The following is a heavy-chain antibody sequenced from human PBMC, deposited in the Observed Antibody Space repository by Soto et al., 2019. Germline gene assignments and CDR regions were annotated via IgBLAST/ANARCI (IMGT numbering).Heavy chain of an antibody. D-gene: IGHD4-17*01. J-gene: IGHJ6*02. Sequence: GESLRSSGNGSGYSCTSYWIGWVRQMPGKGLEWMGIIYPGDSDTRYSPSFQGQVTISADKSISTAYLQWSSLKASDTAMYYCARNMKTTVTTYGMDVWGQGAKVTVS. CDR1: GYSCTSYW. V-gene: IGHV5-51*01. CDR2: IYPGDSDT. CDR3: ARNMKTTVTTYGMDV.